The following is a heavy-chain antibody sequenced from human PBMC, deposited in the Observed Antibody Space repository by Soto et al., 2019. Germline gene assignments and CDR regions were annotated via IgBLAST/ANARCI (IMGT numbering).Heavy chain of an antibody. Sequence: ASVKVSCKASDYTFTSYGISWVRQAPGQGLEWMRWISAYNGNTNYEQKLQGRVTMTTDTSTSTAYMELRSLRSDDTAVYYCARVPPNTMIRGDPYFDFWGQGTLVTVSS. CDR3: ARVPPNTMIRGDPYFDF. J-gene: IGHJ4*02. V-gene: IGHV1-18*01. CDR1: DYTFTSYG. CDR2: ISAYNGNT. D-gene: IGHD3-10*01.